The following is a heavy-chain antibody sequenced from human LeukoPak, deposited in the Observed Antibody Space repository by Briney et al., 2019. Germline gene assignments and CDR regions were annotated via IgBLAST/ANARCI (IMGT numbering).Heavy chain of an antibody. CDR3: ARDGAGRRFFDY. CDR1: GFTVSSNY. V-gene: IGHV3-53*01. D-gene: IGHD3-10*01. CDR2: IYSGGST. J-gene: IGHJ4*02. Sequence: GGSLRLSCAASGFTVSSNYMSWVRQAPGKGLEWVSVIYSGGSTYYADSVEGRFTISRDNSKNTLYLQMNSLRAEDTAVYYCARDGAGRRFFDYWGQGTLVTVSS.